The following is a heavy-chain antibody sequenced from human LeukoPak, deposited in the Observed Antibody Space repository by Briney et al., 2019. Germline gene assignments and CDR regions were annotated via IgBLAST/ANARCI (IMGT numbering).Heavy chain of an antibody. Sequence: GGSLRLSCAGSGFTFSSYWMSWVRHAPGKRLEWVANIKQDGSEKYYVDSVKGRFTISRDNAKNSLYLQMNSLRAEDTAVYYCAREQNRYTGSGWYGGAFDIWGQGTMVTVSS. V-gene: IGHV3-7*01. CDR1: GFTFSSYW. CDR3: AREQNRYTGSGWYGGAFDI. CDR2: IKQDGSEK. J-gene: IGHJ3*02. D-gene: IGHD6-19*01.